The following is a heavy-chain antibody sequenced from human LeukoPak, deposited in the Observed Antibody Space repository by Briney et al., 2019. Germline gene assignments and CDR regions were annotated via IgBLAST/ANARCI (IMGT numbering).Heavy chain of an antibody. J-gene: IGHJ6*02. CDR1: GFTFKNSA. CDR2: ISSNGGST. D-gene: IGHD1-1*01. CDR3: ARWYHSLDV. Sequence: GGSLRLSCAASGFTFKNSAMHWVRQAPGKGLEYVSGISSNGGSTYYANAVQGRLTISRDNSKNTVYLQMGSLRVEDMAVYYCARWYHSLDVWGQGTTVTVSS. V-gene: IGHV3-64*01.